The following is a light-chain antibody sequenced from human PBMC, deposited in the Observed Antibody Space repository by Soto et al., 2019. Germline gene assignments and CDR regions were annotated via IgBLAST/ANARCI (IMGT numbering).Light chain of an antibody. CDR2: EDS. Sequence: QSALTQPASVSGSPGQSITISCTGTSSDVGSYNLVSWYQQHPGKAPKVLIYEDSKRPSGVSDHFSASKSGNTASLTISGLQADDEADYYCRSYAGSSTLLFGGGTKLTVL. CDR1: SSDVGSYNL. J-gene: IGLJ3*02. CDR3: RSYAGSSTLL. V-gene: IGLV2-23*01.